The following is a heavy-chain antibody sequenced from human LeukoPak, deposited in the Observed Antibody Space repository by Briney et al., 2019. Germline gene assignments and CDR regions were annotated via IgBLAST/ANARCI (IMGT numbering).Heavy chain of an antibody. CDR3: TASTPSFWGSGSYYSQPFDY. CDR2: IKSKTDGGTT. D-gene: IGHD3-10*01. V-gene: IGHV3-15*01. J-gene: IGHJ4*02. Sequence: GGSLRLSCAASGFTFSNAWMSWVRQAPGKGLEWVGRIKSKTDGGTTDYAAPVKGRFTISRDDSKNTLYLQMNSLKTEDTAVYYCTASTPSFWGSGSYYSQPFDYWGQGTLVTVSS. CDR1: GFTFSNAW.